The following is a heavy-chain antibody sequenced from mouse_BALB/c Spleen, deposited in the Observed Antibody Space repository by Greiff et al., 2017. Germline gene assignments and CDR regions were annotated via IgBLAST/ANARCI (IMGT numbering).Heavy chain of an antibody. CDR3: ARPDYLYYFDY. Sequence: VQLKQSGAELVKPGASVKLSCTASGFNIKDTYMHWVKQRPEQGLEWIGRIDPANGNTKYDPKFQGKATITADTSSNTAYLQLSSLTSEDTAVYYCARPDYLYYFDYWGQGTTLTVSS. J-gene: IGHJ2*01. V-gene: IGHV14-3*02. CDR1: GFNIKDTY. CDR2: IDPANGNT. D-gene: IGHD2-4*01.